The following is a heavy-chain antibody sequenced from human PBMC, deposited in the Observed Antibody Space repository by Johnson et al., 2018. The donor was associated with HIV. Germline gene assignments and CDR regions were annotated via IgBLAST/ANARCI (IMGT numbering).Heavy chain of an antibody. J-gene: IGHJ3*02. CDR3: AKGLNWGGDAFDI. D-gene: IGHD7-27*01. CDR1: GFTVSSNY. Sequence: VQLVESGGGLVQPGGSLRLSCAASGFTVSSNYMSWVRQAPGKGLEWVSVIYSGGSTYYADSVKGRFTISRDNSKNTLYLQRNSLRAEDTAVYYCAKGLNWGGDAFDIWGQGTMVTVSS. CDR2: IYSGGST. V-gene: IGHV3-66*01.